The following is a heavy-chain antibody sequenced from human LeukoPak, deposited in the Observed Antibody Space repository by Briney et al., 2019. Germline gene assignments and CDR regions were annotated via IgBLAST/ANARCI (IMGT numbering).Heavy chain of an antibody. J-gene: IGHJ5*02. Sequence: SETLSLTCAVYGGSFSGYYWSWIRQPPGKGLEWIGEINHRGSTNYNPSLKSRVTISVDTSKNQFSLKLSSVTAADTAVYYCARTTETKNWFDPWGQGTLVTVSS. D-gene: IGHD4-17*01. CDR3: ARTTETKNWFDP. CDR1: GGSFSGYY. V-gene: IGHV4-34*01. CDR2: INHRGST.